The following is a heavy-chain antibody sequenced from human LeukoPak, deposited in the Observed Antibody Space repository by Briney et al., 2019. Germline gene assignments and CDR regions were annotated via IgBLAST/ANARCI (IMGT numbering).Heavy chain of an antibody. Sequence: SEPLSLTCTVSGGSISSYYWSWIRQPPGKGLEWIGYIYYSGSTNYNPSLKSRVTISVDTSKNRFSLKLRSVTAADTAVYYCASGYSYGFDYWGQGTLVTVSS. CDR2: IYYSGST. CDR3: ASGYSYGFDY. V-gene: IGHV4-59*01. J-gene: IGHJ4*02. D-gene: IGHD5-18*01. CDR1: GGSISSYY.